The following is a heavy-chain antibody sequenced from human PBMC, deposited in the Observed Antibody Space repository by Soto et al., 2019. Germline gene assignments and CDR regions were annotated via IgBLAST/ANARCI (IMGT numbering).Heavy chain of an antibody. CDR1: GFTFSSYA. J-gene: IGHJ4*02. Sequence: EVQLLESGGGLVQPGGSLRLSCAASGFTFSSYAMSWVHQAPGKGLEWVATIKQDGSEKYYVDSVKGRFTISRDKAKNSLDLQMNSLRAEDTAVYHCARGGTSMIVVGAFDDWGQGTLVTVSS. D-gene: IGHD3-22*01. CDR3: ARGGTSMIVVGAFDD. CDR2: IKQDGSEK. V-gene: IGHV3-7*01.